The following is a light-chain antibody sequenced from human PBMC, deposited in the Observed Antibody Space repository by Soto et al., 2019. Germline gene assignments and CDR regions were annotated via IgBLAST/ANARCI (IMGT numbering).Light chain of an antibody. J-gene: IGLJ1*01. V-gene: IGLV2-14*01. CDR3: SSYTRSSDLDV. CDR2: DVS. CDR1: RSDVGGYNY. Sequence: QSALTQPASVSGSPGQSITISCTGTRSDVGGYNYVSWYQQHPGKAPKLMIYDVSNRPSGVSNRFSGSKSGNTASLTISGLQAEDEADYYCSSYTRSSDLDVFGTGTKVTVL.